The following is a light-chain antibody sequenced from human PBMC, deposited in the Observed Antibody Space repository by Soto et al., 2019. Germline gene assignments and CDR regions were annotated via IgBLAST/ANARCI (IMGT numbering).Light chain of an antibody. V-gene: IGKV3-20*01. CDR3: QQYGTSPRSIT. CDR1: QSVSSSY. Sequence: EIVLTQSPGTLSLSPGERATLSCRASQSVSSSYLAWYQQKPGQAPRLLIYGASSRATGIPDRFSGSGSGTDFTLTINKLEPEDFAVYYCQQYGTSPRSITFGQATRLETK. CDR2: GAS. J-gene: IGKJ5*01.